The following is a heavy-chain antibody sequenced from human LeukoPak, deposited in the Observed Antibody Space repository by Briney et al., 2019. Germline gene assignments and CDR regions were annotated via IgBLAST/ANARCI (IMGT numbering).Heavy chain of an antibody. V-gene: IGHV1-2*02. J-gene: IGHJ6*04. Sequence: GASAEVSCKASGYTFTGYYMHWVRQAPGQGLEWMGWINPNSGGTNYAQKFQGRVTMTRDTSISTAYMELSRLRSDDTAVYYCARDSKPNSGYDFMDVWGKGTTVTVSS. D-gene: IGHD5-12*01. CDR2: INPNSGGT. CDR1: GYTFTGYY. CDR3: ARDSKPNSGYDFMDV.